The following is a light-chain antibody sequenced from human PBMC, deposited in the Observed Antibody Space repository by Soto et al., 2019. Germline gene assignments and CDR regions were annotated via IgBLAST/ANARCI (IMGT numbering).Light chain of an antibody. Sequence: DIQMTQSPSTLSASVGDRVTITCRASQTISSWLAWHQQKSGRAPKLLIYDASSLEGGVPSRFSVSGSSKEWTLAISSLQADDFATYYCQHYSAYLYTLGQGTKVDIK. J-gene: IGKJ2*01. V-gene: IGKV1-5*01. CDR2: DAS. CDR3: QHYSAYLYT. CDR1: QTISSW.